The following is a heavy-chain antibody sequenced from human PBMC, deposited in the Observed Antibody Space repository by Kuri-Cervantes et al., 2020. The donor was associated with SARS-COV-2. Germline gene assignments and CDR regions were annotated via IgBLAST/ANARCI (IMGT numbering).Heavy chain of an antibody. CDR2: IGPSGTTK. V-gene: IGHV3-11*04. J-gene: IGHJ4*02. CDR1: GFTSSNAW. Sequence: GESLKISCAASGFTSSNAWMSWIRQAPGKGLEWVSNIGPSGTTKYYADSVKGRFTISRDNAKNSLYLQMGSLRAEDTAVYYCARDLRLGKSLDYWGQETLVTVSS. D-gene: IGHD7-27*01. CDR3: ARDLRLGKSLDY.